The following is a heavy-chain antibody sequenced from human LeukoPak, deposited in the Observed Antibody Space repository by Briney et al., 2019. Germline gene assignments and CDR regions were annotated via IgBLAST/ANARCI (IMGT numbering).Heavy chain of an antibody. CDR1: GGSIRSYY. V-gene: IGHV4-59*08. CDR3: ARHYSSSWTDAFDL. J-gene: IGHJ3*01. CDR2: IYYRGST. Sequence: SETLSLLCTVSGGSIRSYYGRYIREPPGRGREWSGYIYYRGSTTHNPSLKSRVTISVDTSKHLFSVRRLSVTAAHAGVYYCARHYSSSWTDAFDLWGQGTMLTVSS. D-gene: IGHD6-13*01.